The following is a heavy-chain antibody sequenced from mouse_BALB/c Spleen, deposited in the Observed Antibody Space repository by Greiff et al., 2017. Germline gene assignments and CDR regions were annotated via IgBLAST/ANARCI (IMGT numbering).Heavy chain of an antibody. D-gene: IGHD3-2*01. CDR1: GFTFSSYG. Sequence: EVHLVESGGDLVKPGGSLKLSCAASGFTFSSYGMSWVRQTPDKRLEWVATISSGGSYTYYPDSVKGRFTISRDNAKNTLYLQMSSLKSEDTAMYYCARHDSSGSDYWGQGTTLTVSS. CDR3: ARHDSSGSDY. J-gene: IGHJ2*01. CDR2: ISSGGSYT. V-gene: IGHV5-6*01.